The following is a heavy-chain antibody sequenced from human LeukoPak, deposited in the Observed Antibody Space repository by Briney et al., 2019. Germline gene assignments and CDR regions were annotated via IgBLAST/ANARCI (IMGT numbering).Heavy chain of an antibody. CDR3: AREEIRSRFDP. J-gene: IGHJ5*02. D-gene: IGHD5-24*01. V-gene: IGHV4-59*01. Sequence: SETLSLTCTVSGGSISSYYWSWIRQPPGKGLEWIGYIYYSGSTNYNPSLKSRVTISVDTSKNQFSLKLSSVTAADTAVYYCAREEIRSRFDPWGQGTLVTVSS. CDR1: GGSISSYY. CDR2: IYYSGST.